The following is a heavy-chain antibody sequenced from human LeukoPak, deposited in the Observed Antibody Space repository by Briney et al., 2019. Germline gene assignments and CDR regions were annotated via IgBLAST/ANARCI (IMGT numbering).Heavy chain of an antibody. CDR1: GYTFTSYG. CDR2: ISAYNGNT. J-gene: IGHJ4*02. D-gene: IGHD6-13*01. CDR3: ARDLSRGVAAAGTSRRFDY. Sequence: GASVKVSCKASGYTFTSYGISWVRQAPGQGLEWMGWISAYNGNTNYAQKLQGRVTMTTGTSTSTAYMELRSLRSDDTAVYYCARDLSRGVAAAGTSRRFDYWGQGTLVTVSS. V-gene: IGHV1-18*04.